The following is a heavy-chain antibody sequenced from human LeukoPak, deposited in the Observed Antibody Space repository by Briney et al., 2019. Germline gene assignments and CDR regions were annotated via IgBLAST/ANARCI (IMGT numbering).Heavy chain of an antibody. Sequence: QPGGSLRLSCAASGFTFSSYAMHWVRQAPGKGLEWVAVISYDGSNKYYADSVKGRFSISRDNSKNTLYLQMNSLRAEDTAVYYCVNLGYSSGWRRDAFDIWGQGTMVTVSS. CDR1: GFTFSSYA. CDR3: VNLGYSSGWRRDAFDI. CDR2: ISYDGSNK. D-gene: IGHD6-19*01. V-gene: IGHV3-30-3*01. J-gene: IGHJ3*02.